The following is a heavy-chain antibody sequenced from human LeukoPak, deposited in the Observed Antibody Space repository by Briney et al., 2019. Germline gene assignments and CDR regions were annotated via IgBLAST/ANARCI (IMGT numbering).Heavy chain of an antibody. CDR1: GFTFSSYG. J-gene: IGHJ4*02. D-gene: IGHD5-24*01. Sequence: GRSLRLSCAASGFTFSSYGMHWVRQAPGKGLEWVAVISYDGSNKYYADSVKGRFTISRDNSKNTLYLQMNSLRAEDTAVYYCAKDQWRGDGYNPGWGQGTLVTVSS. CDR2: ISYDGSNK. V-gene: IGHV3-30*18. CDR3: AKDQWRGDGYNPG.